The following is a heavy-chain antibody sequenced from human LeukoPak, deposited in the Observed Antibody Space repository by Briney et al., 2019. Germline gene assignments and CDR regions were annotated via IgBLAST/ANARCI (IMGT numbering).Heavy chain of an antibody. CDR1: GGSISSYY. CDR3: ARGAGAGLAAAGFWYFDL. V-gene: IGHV4-59*01. D-gene: IGHD6-13*01. CDR2: IYYCGST. Sequence: PSETLCLTCTVSGGSISSYYWSWTRQPPGTCLEGIGYIYYCGSTNYNPSLKSRVTISVDTSKNQFSLKMSSVTAADTAVYYCARGAGAGLAAAGFWYFDLWGRGTLVTVSS. J-gene: IGHJ2*01.